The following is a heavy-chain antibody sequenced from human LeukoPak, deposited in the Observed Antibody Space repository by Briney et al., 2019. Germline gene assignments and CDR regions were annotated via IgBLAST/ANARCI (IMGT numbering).Heavy chain of an antibody. Sequence: SETLSLTCTVSGGSISSYYWSWIRQPAGKGLEWIGRIYTSGSTNYNPSLKSRVTISVDTSKNQFSLKLSSVTAADTAVYYCARGLGYCRSTSCYGLYNWFDPWGQGTLVTVSS. CDR2: IYTSGST. CDR3: ARGLGYCRSTSCYGLYNWFDP. D-gene: IGHD2-2*01. CDR1: GGSISSYY. V-gene: IGHV4-4*07. J-gene: IGHJ5*02.